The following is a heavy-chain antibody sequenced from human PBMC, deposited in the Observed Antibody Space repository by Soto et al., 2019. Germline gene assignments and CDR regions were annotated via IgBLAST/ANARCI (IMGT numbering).Heavy chain of an antibody. Sequence: VASVKVSCKVSGYTLTELSMHWVRQAPGKGLEWMGGFDPEDGETIYAQKFQGRVTMTEDTSTDTAYMELSSLRSEDTAVYYCATPLVAVADDAFDIWGQGTMVTVSS. D-gene: IGHD6-19*01. J-gene: IGHJ3*02. CDR1: GYTLTELS. V-gene: IGHV1-24*01. CDR2: FDPEDGET. CDR3: ATPLVAVADDAFDI.